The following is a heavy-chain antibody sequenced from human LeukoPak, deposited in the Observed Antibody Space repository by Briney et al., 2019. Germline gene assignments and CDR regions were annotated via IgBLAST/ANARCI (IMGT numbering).Heavy chain of an antibody. CDR1: GFTFSDYY. CDR2: ISSSGSTI. D-gene: IGHD5-12*01. CDR3: AGTHPGYSGAFDY. Sequence: GGSLRLSCAASGFTFSDYYTSWIRQAPGKGLEWVSYISSSGSTIYCADSVKGRFTISRDNAKNSLYLQMNSLRAEDTAVYYCAGTHPGYSGAFDYWGQGTLVTVSS. V-gene: IGHV3-11*01. J-gene: IGHJ4*02.